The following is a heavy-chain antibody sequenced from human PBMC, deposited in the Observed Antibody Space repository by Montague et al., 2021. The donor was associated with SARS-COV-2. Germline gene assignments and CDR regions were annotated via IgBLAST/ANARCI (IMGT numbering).Heavy chain of an antibody. CDR2: IDHRGNT. Sequence: SETLSLTCAVYRGSFHIFSWGWIRQSPEKGLEWIGEIDHRGNTNYNPSLKSRVTISVDTSKNQFSLKLSSVTAADTAVYYCARTPGQIAGDAFDIWGQGTMVTVPS. V-gene: IGHV4-34*01. J-gene: IGHJ3*02. CDR3: ARTPGQIAGDAFDI. CDR1: RGSFHIFS. D-gene: IGHD2-21*01.